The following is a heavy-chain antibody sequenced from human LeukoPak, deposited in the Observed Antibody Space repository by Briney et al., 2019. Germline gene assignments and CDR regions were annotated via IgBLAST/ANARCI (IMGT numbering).Heavy chain of an antibody. CDR1: GGSISSYY. D-gene: IGHD6-13*01. CDR2: IYYSGST. CDR3: ARQRGLSSSWYPLDY. J-gene: IGHJ4*02. V-gene: IGHV4-59*01. Sequence: PSETLSLTCTVSGGSISSYYWSWIRQPPGKGLEWIGYIYYSGSTNYNPSLKSRVTISVDTSKNQFSLKLSSVTAADTAMYYCARQRGLSSSWYPLDYWGQGTLVTVSS.